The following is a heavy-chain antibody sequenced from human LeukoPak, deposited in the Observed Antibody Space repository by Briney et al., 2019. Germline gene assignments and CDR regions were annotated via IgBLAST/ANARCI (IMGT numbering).Heavy chain of an antibody. D-gene: IGHD5-12*01. J-gene: IGHJ4*02. CDR2: IDEDGSEK. Sequence: GGSLRLSCAASGFTFSTYWMTWVRQAPGKGLEWVANIDEDGSEKYYVDSVKGRFTISRDNSKNTLYLQMNSLRAEDTAVYYCARVSLYSGYESDYWGQGTLVTVSS. CDR1: GFTFSTYW. CDR3: ARVSLYSGYESDY. V-gene: IGHV3-7*01.